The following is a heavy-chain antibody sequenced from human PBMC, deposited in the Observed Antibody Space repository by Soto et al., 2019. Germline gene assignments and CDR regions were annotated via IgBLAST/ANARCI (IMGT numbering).Heavy chain of an antibody. V-gene: IGHV3-48*01. J-gene: IGHJ4*02. CDR1: GFTFSSNS. CDR2: ISGGGDAI. CDR3: ATYCSTIACHDVDY. D-gene: IGHD3-10*01. Sequence: EVQLVESGGGLVQPGGSLRLSCAASGFTFSSNSINWVRQGPGKGLEWLSYISGGGDAIYYADSVKGRFTISRDNAKNLLYLQMNSLRAEDTAVYYCATYCSTIACHDVDYWGQGTLVTVSS.